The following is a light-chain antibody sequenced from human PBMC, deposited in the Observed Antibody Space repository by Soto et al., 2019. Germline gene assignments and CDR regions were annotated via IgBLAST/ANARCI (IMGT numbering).Light chain of an antibody. CDR3: VAWDDSLNGHVV. CDR1: SSNIGSNA. Sequence: QSILTQPPSASGTPGQRVAISCSGSSSNIGSNAVNWYQQLPGAAPKLLIYGNNQRPSGVPDRFSGSRSGTSASLAISGLQSEDEADYYCVAWDDSLNGHVVFGGGTKVTVL. CDR2: GNN. V-gene: IGLV1-44*01. J-gene: IGLJ2*01.